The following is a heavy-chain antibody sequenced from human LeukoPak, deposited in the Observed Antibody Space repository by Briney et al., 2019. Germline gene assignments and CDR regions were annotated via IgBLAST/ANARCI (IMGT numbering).Heavy chain of an antibody. V-gene: IGHV1-2*02. CDR2: INLNSGDT. CDR1: GYTFTDYY. D-gene: IGHD6-13*01. J-gene: IGHJ3*01. Sequence: ASVKVSCKASGYTFTDYYVHWMRQAPGQGLEWMGWINLNSGDTRYAQRFQGRLTVTRDTSISTAYMDLNGLRSDDTAVYYCARDSIEAPGLVLDFWGQGTMVTISS. CDR3: ARDSIEAPGLVLDF.